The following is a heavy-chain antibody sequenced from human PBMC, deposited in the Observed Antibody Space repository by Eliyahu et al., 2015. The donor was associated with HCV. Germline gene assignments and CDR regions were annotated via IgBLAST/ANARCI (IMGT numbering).Heavy chain of an antibody. Sequence: SSYAMHWVRQSPGKGLEWVALISYDGANKYYADSVRGRFTISRDKSKNTLYLQMSSLRSEDTAIYYCARAPLSSYILTGMDVWGQGTTVTVSS. D-gene: IGHD3-9*01. J-gene: IGHJ6*02. V-gene: IGHV3-30*15. CDR2: ISYDGANK. CDR3: ARAPLSSYILTGMDV. CDR1: SSYA.